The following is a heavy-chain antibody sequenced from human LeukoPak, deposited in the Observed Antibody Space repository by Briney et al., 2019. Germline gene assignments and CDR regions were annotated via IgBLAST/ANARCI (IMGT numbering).Heavy chain of an antibody. J-gene: IGHJ4*02. CDR3: AKTVSGSYSYQGGDY. CDR2: ISGSGENT. Sequence: GGSLRLSCAASGFTFSSYAMSWVRQAPGKGLEWVSAISGSGENTNYADSVKGRFTMSRDNSRNMLYLQMNSLRDEDTAKYYCAKTVSGSYSYQGGDYWGQGTLVTVSS. CDR1: GFTFSSYA. D-gene: IGHD3-16*02. V-gene: IGHV3-23*01.